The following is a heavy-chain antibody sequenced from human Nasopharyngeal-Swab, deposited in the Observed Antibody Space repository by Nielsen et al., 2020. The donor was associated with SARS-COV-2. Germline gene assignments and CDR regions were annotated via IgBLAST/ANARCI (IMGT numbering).Heavy chain of an antibody. Sequence: SETLSLTCGVYDGSVSGYYWNWIRQPPGKGLEWIGEINNSGRTHYNPSLKSRVTVSLDTSQNQFSLKLTSVTAADTAVYYCAEKGYSSSWYVYWGPGTLVTVSS. CDR2: INNSGRT. CDR3: AEKGYSSSWYVY. D-gene: IGHD6-13*01. CDR1: DGSVSGYY. V-gene: IGHV4-34*01. J-gene: IGHJ4*02.